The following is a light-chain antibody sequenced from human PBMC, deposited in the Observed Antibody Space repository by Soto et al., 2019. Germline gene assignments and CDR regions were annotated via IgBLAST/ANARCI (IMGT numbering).Light chain of an antibody. CDR3: QVWDSSSDHYV. V-gene: IGLV3-21*04. J-gene: IGLJ1*01. Sequence: SYGLTQPPSVSVAPGKTARITCGGNNIGSKSVHWYQQKPGQAPVLVIYYDSDRPSGIPERFSGSNSGNTATLTISRVEAGDEADYYCQVWDSSSDHYVFGTGTTLTVL. CDR2: YDS. CDR1: NIGSKS.